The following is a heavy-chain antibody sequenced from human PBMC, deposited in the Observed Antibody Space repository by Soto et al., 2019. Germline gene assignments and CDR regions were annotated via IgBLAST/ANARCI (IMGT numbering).Heavy chain of an antibody. Sequence: SETLSLTCAVSGYSISSGYYWGWVRQSPGKGLEWIGIIYHSGYTYYNPSLKSRVTISVDTSKNQLSLNLTSVTAADTSVYYCARDLIAAGLGGMDVWGQGTTVTVSS. CDR1: GYSISSGYY. CDR2: IYHSGYT. J-gene: IGHJ6*02. V-gene: IGHV4-38-2*02. D-gene: IGHD6-25*01. CDR3: ARDLIAAGLGGMDV.